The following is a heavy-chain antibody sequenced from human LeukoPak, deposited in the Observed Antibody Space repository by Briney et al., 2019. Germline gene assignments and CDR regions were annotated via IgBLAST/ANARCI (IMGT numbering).Heavy chain of an antibody. CDR3: AKDIGAAGTSYYFYY. CDR2: ISCNSGSI. Sequence: GRALRLSCAASGFTFDDYAMHWVRQAPGKGLEWVSGISCNSGSIGYADSLKGRFTISRENAKNSLYLQMNSLRAEDMALYYCAKDIGAAGTSYYFYYWGQGTLVTVSS. CDR1: GFTFDDYA. V-gene: IGHV3-9*03. D-gene: IGHD6-13*01. J-gene: IGHJ4*02.